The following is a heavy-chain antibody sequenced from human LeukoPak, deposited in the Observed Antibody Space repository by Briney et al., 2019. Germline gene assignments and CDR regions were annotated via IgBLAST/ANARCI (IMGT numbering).Heavy chain of an antibody. Sequence: SETLSLTCTDSGGSISSSDYYWGWIRQPPGKGLEWIGSIYYSGSTYYNPSLKSRVTISVDTSKNQFSLKLSSVTAADTAVYYCARVPPGAPFDYWGQGTLVTVSS. CDR3: ARVPPGAPFDY. D-gene: IGHD3-10*01. CDR2: IYYSGST. J-gene: IGHJ4*02. V-gene: IGHV4-39*01. CDR1: GGSISSSDYY.